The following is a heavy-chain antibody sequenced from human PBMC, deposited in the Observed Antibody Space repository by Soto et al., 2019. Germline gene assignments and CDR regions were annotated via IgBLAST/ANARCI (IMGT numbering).Heavy chain of an antibody. J-gene: IGHJ4*02. CDR3: ARRVRWELIRGSYFDY. CDR1: GGSITVDSISRNTYY. CDR2: INHSGST. Sequence: SETLSLTCTVSGGSITVDSISRNTYYWGWMRQPPGKGLEWIGEINHSGSTNYNPSLKSRVTISVDTSKNQFSLKLSSVTAADTAVYYCARRVRWELIRGSYFDYWGQGTLVTVSS. V-gene: IGHV4-39*07. D-gene: IGHD1-26*01.